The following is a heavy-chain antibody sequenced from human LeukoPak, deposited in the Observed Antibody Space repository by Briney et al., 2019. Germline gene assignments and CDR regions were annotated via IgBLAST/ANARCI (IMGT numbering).Heavy chain of an antibody. CDR1: GGSISSSSYY. CDR3: ASQPQQVVAGLEGY. V-gene: IGHV4-39*01. Sequence: SETLSLTCTVSGGSISSSSYYWGWIRQPPGKGLEWIGNIYYSGSTYYNPSLKSRVIISVDTSKNQFSLKLSSVTAADTAVYYCASQPQQVVAGLEGYWGQETLVTVSS. CDR2: IYYSGST. J-gene: IGHJ4*02. D-gene: IGHD2-15*01.